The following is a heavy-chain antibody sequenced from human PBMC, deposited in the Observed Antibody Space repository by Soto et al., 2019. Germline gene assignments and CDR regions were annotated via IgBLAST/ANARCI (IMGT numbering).Heavy chain of an antibody. CDR1: GGTFSSFG. D-gene: IGHD5-12*01. CDR2: IIPVFGRP. V-gene: IGHV1-69*13. J-gene: IGHJ1*01. CDR3: ARDASGYDF. Sequence: SVKVSCKASGGTFSSFGISWVRQAPGQGLEWMGGIIPVFGRPNYAQRFRGRLTITADESTNTSYMELIDLTSEDTAVYYCARDASGYDFWGQGTPVTVSS.